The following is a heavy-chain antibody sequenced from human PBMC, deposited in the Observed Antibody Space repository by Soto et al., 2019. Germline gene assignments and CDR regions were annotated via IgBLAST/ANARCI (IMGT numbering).Heavy chain of an antibody. CDR3: ARAAFGSSWYAYDH. D-gene: IGHD6-13*01. J-gene: IGHJ4*02. CDR2: INVDNGNI. Sequence: GTPAEVTWEASGFGLSRYIRRWVRQAQGQGLEWMGWINVDNGNIRYSQTFQDRVFITGDTSASTVYMELTRLQSEDSAVYFCARAAFGSSWYAYDHWGLGSLVPGSS. V-gene: IGHV1-3*01. CDR1: GFGLSRYI.